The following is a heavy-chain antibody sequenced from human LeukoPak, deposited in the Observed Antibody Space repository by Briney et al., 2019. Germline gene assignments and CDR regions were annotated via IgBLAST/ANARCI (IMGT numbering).Heavy chain of an antibody. J-gene: IGHJ5*02. CDR2: IYPGDSDT. D-gene: IGHD4-17*01. CDR1: GYSFTSYW. CDR3: ARTMDYGDYEFDP. V-gene: IGHV5-51*01. Sequence: GESLKISRKGSGYSFTSYWIGWVRQMPGKGLEWMGIIYPGDSDTRYSPSFQGQVTISADKSISTAYLQWSSLKASDTAMYYCARTMDYGDYEFDPWGQGTLVTVSS.